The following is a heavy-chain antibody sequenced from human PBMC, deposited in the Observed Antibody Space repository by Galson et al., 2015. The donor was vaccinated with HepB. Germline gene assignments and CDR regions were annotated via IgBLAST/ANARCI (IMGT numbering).Heavy chain of an antibody. J-gene: IGHJ6*03. CDR3: ARDRMITFGGAPSGYYYMDV. V-gene: IGHV1-69*13. D-gene: IGHD3-16*01. Sequence: SVKVSCKASGGTFSSYAISWVRQAPGQGLEWMGGIIPIFGTANYAQKFQGRVTITADESTSTAYMELSSLRSDDTAVYYCARDRMITFGGAPSGYYYMDVWGKGTTVTVSS. CDR1: GGTFSSYA. CDR2: IIPIFGTA.